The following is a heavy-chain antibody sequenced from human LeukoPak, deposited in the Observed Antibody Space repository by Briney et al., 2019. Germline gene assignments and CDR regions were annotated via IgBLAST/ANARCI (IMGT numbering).Heavy chain of an antibody. D-gene: IGHD3-10*01. Sequence: AASVKVSCKASGYTFSSYDINWVRQATGQGLEWMGWINPNSDNASYAQKFQGRVTMTRNTSTNTAYMELSSLRSEDTAIYYCARVTYYYGSGSYYNYYGMDVWGQGTTVTVSS. CDR1: GYTFSSYD. V-gene: IGHV1-8*01. CDR2: INPNSDNA. CDR3: ARVTYYYGSGSYYNYYGMDV. J-gene: IGHJ6*02.